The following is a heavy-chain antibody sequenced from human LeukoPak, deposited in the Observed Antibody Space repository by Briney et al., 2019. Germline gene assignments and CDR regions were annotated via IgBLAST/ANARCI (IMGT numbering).Heavy chain of an antibody. CDR1: GGTFSSYA. D-gene: IGHD2-2*01. V-gene: IGHV1-69*04. CDR2: IIPILGIA. J-gene: IGHJ6*03. CDR3: ARDLGYCSSTSCPYYYMDV. Sequence: ASVKVSCKASGGTFSSYAISWVRQAPGQGLEWMGRIIPILGIANYAQKFQGRVTITADKSTSTAYMELSSLRSEDTAVYYCARDLGYCSSTSCPYYYMDVWGKGTTVTVSS.